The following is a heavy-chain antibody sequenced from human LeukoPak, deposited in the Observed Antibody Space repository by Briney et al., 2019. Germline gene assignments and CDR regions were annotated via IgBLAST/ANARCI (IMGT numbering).Heavy chain of an antibody. CDR1: GLTVSSNY. J-gene: IGHJ4*02. CDR2: IYSGGST. Sequence: SGGSLRLSCAASGLTVSSNYMSWVRQAPGKGLEWVSVIYSGGSTYYADSVKGRFTISRDNSKNTLYLQMNSLRAEDTAVYYCARDSSSWTGYFDYWGQGTLVTVSS. V-gene: IGHV3-53*01. D-gene: IGHD6-13*01. CDR3: ARDSSSWTGYFDY.